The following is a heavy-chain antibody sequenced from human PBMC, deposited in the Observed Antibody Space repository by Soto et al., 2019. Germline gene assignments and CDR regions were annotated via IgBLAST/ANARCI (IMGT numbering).Heavy chain of an antibody. D-gene: IGHD2-2*02. CDR2: IYYIGST. CDR1: GGSVSSGSYY. Sequence: TLSLTCTVSGGSVSSGSYYWSWIRQPPGKGLEWIGYIYYIGSTNYNPSLKSRVTISVDTSKNQFSLKLSSVTAADTAVYYCARDPVVPAAIGVFYGMDVWGQGTTVTVSS. CDR3: ARDPVVPAAIGVFYGMDV. J-gene: IGHJ6*02. V-gene: IGHV4-61*01.